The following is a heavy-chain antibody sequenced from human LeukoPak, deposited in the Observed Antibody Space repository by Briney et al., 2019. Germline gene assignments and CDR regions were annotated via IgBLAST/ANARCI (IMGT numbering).Heavy chain of an antibody. CDR2: ISGSGGST. CDR1: GFTFSSYA. CDR3: AKSPAAQYDAFDI. D-gene: IGHD2-2*01. Sequence: GGSPRLSCAASGFTFSSYAMSWVRQAPGKGLEWVSAISGSGGSTYYADSVKGRFTISRDNSKNTLYLQMNSLRAEDTAVYYCAKSPAAQYDAFDIWGQGTMVTVSS. J-gene: IGHJ3*02. V-gene: IGHV3-23*01.